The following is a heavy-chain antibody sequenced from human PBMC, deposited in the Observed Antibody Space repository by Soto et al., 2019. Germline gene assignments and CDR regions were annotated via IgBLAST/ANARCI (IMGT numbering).Heavy chain of an antibody. D-gene: IGHD4-17*01. V-gene: IGHV3-33*01. CDR1: GFTFSSYG. Sequence: QVQLVESGGGLVQPGRSLRLSCAASGFTFSSYGMHWVRQAPGKGLEWVAVIWYDGSNKYYVDSVKGRFTISRDNSENNLYLQMNRLRTEDTAVYSCARDDYRGNDYYYGMDVWAQGTTVTVYS. CDR2: IWYDGSNK. J-gene: IGHJ6*02. CDR3: ARDDYRGNDYYYGMDV.